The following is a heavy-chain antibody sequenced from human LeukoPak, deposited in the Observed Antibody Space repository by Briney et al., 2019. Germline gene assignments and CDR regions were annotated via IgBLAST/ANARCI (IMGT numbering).Heavy chain of an antibody. CDR2: ISSSSSYI. CDR3: AKDVAAAGYYYYMDV. V-gene: IGHV3-21*01. J-gene: IGHJ6*03. Sequence: GGSLRLSCAASGFTFSSYSMNWVRQAPGKGLEWVSSISSSSSYIYYADSVKGRFTISRDNSKNTLYLQMNSLRAEDTAVYYCAKDVAAAGYYYYMDVWGKGTTVTVSS. D-gene: IGHD6-13*01. CDR1: GFTFSSYS.